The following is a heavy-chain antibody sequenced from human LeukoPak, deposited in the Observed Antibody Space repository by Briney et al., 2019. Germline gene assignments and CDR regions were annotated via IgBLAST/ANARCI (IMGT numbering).Heavy chain of an antibody. V-gene: IGHV1-2*02. CDR3: ARDPLRQQLINGMDV. D-gene: IGHD6-13*01. J-gene: IGHJ6*02. CDR1: GYTFTGYY. Sequence: ASVNVSCKASGYTFTGYYMHWVRQAPGQGLEWMGWINPNSGGTNYAQKFQGRVTMTRDTSITTAYMELSRLRSDDTAVYYCARDPLRQQLINGMDVWGQGTTVTVSS. CDR2: INPNSGGT.